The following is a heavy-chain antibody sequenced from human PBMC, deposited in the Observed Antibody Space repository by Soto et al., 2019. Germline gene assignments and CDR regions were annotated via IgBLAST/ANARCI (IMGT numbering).Heavy chain of an antibody. V-gene: IGHV3-21*01. CDR3: ARDTAVYGSGSPFDY. Sequence: VQLVESGGGLVKPGGSLRLSCAASGFIFNGYTMNWVRQAPGKGLEWVSSISSSGSYIYYAHSVKGRFTISRDNAKNSRYLQMNSLRAENTALYYCARDTAVYGSGSPFDYWGQGTLVTVSS. D-gene: IGHD3-10*01. CDR2: ISSSGSYI. CDR1: GFIFNGYT. J-gene: IGHJ4*02.